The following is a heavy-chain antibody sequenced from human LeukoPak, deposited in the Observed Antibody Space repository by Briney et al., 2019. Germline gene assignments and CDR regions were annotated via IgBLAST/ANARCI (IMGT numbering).Heavy chain of an antibody. CDR3: AREVPGPYCSGGSCYPAGDYYYGMDV. D-gene: IGHD2-15*01. V-gene: IGHV1-69*04. CDR2: IIPILGIA. Sequence: ASVKVSCKASGGTFSSYAISWVRQAPGQGLEWMGRIIPILGIANYAQKFQGRVTITADKSTSTAYMELSSLRSEDTAVYYCAREVPGPYCSGGSCYPAGDYYYGMDVWGQGTTVTVSS. CDR1: GGTFSSYA. J-gene: IGHJ6*02.